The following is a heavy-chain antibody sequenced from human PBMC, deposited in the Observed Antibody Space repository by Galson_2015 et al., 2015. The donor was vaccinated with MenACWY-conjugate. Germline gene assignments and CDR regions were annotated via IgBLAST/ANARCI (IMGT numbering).Heavy chain of an antibody. CDR1: GGSITSDNYY. V-gene: IGHV4-39*01. CDR3: ARHIGSRSGDHFDY. Sequence: ETLSLTCTVSGGSITSDNYYWAWIRQPPEKELEWIGSIYYSGSTNYNPSLKSRITIFRDTSKNQFSLKMSSVTATDTAVYYCARHIGSRSGDHFDYWGQGTQVTVSS. J-gene: IGHJ4*02. D-gene: IGHD6-13*01. CDR2: IYYSGST.